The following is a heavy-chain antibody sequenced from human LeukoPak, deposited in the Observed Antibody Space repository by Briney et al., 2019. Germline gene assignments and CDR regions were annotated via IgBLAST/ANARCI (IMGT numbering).Heavy chain of an antibody. V-gene: IGHV1-69*05. CDR3: ARGRYSSGHTWVY. CDR1: GGTFSSYA. Sequence: ASVKVSRKASGGTFSSYAISWVRQAPGQGLEWMGGIIPIFGTANYAQKFQGRVTITTDESTSTAYMELSSLRSEDTAVYYCARGRYSSGHTWVYWGQGTLVTVSS. J-gene: IGHJ4*02. D-gene: IGHD6-19*01. CDR2: IIPIFGTA.